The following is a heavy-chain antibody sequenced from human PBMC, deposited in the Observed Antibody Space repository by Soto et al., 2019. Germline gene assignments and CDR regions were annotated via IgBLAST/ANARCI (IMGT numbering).Heavy chain of an antibody. J-gene: IGHJ5*02. CDR1: GFALSSCY. Sequence: EVQLVETGGDLIQSGGSLRLSCAASGFALSSCYMMWVRQAPGKGLECISLTYTGGSTHYADSVKGRFTVSRDDSSNTLYLQMNNVRVEDTAVYYCAKDLYSSSAWWFDPWGQGTLVTVSS. CDR2: TYTGGST. V-gene: IGHV3-53*02. D-gene: IGHD6-6*01. CDR3: AKDLYSSSAWWFDP.